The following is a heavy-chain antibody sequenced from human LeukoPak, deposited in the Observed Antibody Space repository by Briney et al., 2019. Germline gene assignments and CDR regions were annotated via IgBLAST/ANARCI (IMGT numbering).Heavy chain of an antibody. V-gene: IGHV1-18*01. J-gene: IGHJ4*02. D-gene: IGHD3-10*01. Sequence: ALVRASCKAARYTFTSYGISWGGQAPGQRLEGWGWIGAYNGNTNYAQTLQGRVTMTTDTSTSTAYMELRSLRSDDPAVNYWARGSSALLSFGELYPAADYWGQGTLVTVYS. CDR1: RYTFTSYG. CDR3: ARGSSALLSFGELYPAADY. CDR2: IGAYNGNT.